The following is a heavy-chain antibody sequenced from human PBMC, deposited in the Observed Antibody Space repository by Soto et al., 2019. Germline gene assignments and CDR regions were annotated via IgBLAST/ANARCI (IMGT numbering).Heavy chain of an antibody. CDR3: ARGRTLLLWFGELFPFDY. D-gene: IGHD3-10*01. CDR1: GGSFSGYY. J-gene: IGHJ4*02. Sequence: SETLSLTCAVYGGSFSGYYWSWIRQPPGKGLEWIGEINHSASTNYNPSLKSRVTISVDTSKNQFSLKLSSVTAADTAVYYCARGRTLLLWFGELFPFDYWGQGTLVTVSS. CDR2: INHSAST. V-gene: IGHV4-34*01.